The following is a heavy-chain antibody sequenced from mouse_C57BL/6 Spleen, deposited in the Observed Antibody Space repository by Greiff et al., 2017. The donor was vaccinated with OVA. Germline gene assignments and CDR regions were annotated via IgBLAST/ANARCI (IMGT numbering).Heavy chain of an antibody. CDR2: IHPNSGST. CDR3: ARSNPNWYFDV. V-gene: IGHV1-64*01. J-gene: IGHJ1*03. Sequence: QVQLQQPGAELVKPGASVKLSCKASGYPFTSYWMHWVKQRPGQGLEWIGMIHPNSGSTNYNEKFKSKATLTVDKSSSTAYMQLSSLTSEDSAVYYCARSNPNWYFDVWGTGTTVTVSS. CDR1: GYPFTSYW.